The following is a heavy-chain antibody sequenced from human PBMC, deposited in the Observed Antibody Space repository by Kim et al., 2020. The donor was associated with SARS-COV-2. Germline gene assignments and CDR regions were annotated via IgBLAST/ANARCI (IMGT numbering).Heavy chain of an antibody. Sequence: ASVKVSCKASGYRFSTYFMHWVRQAPGQGLEWLGIINPNGGSTTYAQKFQGRVTMTRDTSTSTVYMELRSLRSEDTAMYYCARDGCITATCAGGGNWFDP. V-gene: IGHV1-46*01. CDR1: GYRFSTYF. D-gene: IGHD2-15*01. J-gene: IGHJ5*02. CDR3: ARDGCITATCAGGGNWFDP. CDR2: INPNGGST.